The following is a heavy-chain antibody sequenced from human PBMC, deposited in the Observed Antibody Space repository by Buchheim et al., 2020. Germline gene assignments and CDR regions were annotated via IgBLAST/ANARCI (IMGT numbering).Heavy chain of an antibody. D-gene: IGHD5-18*01. V-gene: IGHV1-69*04. J-gene: IGHJ4*02. CDR1: GGTFSSYA. Sequence: QVQLVQSGAEVKKPGSSVKVSCKASGGTFSSYAISWVRQAPGQGLEWMGRIIPILGIANYAQKFPGRVTITADKSTSTAYMELSSMRSEDTAVYYCARDKVSRGYSYGTFDYWRQGTL. CDR3: ARDKVSRGYSYGTFDY. CDR2: IIPILGIA.